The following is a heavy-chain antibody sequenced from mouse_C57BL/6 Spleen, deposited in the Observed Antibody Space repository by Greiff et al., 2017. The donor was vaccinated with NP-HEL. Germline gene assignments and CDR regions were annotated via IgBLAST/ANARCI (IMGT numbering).Heavy chain of an antibody. Sequence: EVKLMESGPCLVKPSQSLSLTCSVTGYSITSGYYWNWIRQFPGNKLEWMGYISYDGRNNYNPSLKNRITNPRYTSKNQLFTQLNSMPTEDTATYYCARYSNYYAMDSTGQGASVTVSS. V-gene: IGHV3-6*01. CDR2: ISYDGRN. D-gene: IGHD2-5*01. CDR1: GYSITSGYY. J-gene: IGHJ4*01. CDR3: ARYSNYYAMDS.